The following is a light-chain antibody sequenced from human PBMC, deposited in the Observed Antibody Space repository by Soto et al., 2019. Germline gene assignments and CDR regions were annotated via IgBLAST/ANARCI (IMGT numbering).Light chain of an antibody. V-gene: IGLV3-21*02. CDR1: NIGTKG. J-gene: IGLJ2*01. CDR2: DDT. Sequence: SYELTQPPSVSVAPGQTATVTCGGDNIGTKGVHWYQQKPGQAPVVVVYDDTDRPSGIPERFSGSNSGNTATLTISRVEAGDEADYYCQVWDSSSDHGGVFGGGTKLTVL. CDR3: QVWDSSSDHGGV.